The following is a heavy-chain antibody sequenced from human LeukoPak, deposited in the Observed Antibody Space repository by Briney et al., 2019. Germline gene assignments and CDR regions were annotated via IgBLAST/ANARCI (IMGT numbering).Heavy chain of an antibody. CDR3: ARARGHYFDY. J-gene: IGHJ4*02. V-gene: IGHV4-59*01. Sequence: SETLSLTCTVSGGSISSYYWSWIRQLPGKGLEWIGYIYYSGSTNYNPSLKSRVTISVDTSKNQFSLKLSSVTAADTAVYYCARARGHYFDYWGQGTLVTVSS. CDR1: GGSISSYY. D-gene: IGHD3-10*01. CDR2: IYYSGST.